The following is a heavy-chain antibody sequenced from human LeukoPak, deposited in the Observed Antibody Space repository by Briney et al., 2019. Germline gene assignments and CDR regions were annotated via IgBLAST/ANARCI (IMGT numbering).Heavy chain of an antibody. CDR3: ARNGWYSFEY. CDR1: GGSFGDSY. CDR2: INQRGSA. V-gene: IGHV4-34*01. J-gene: IGHJ4*02. Sequence: SETLSRTCAVYGGSFGDSYWSWIRQPPGKGLEWIGEINQRGSANYNPSLKSRVTISVDTSKNQFYLQMNSVTAADTAVYYCARNGWYSFEYCGQGTLVTVSS. D-gene: IGHD6-19*01.